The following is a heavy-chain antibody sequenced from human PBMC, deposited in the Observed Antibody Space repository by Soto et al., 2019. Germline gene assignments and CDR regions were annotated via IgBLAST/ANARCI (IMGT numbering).Heavy chain of an antibody. CDR1: GASINDYY. J-gene: IGHJ4*02. Sequence: SETLSLTCTVSGASINDYYWSWIRQPPGKGLEWIGYIYYSGNTNYNPSLKSRVTISVDTSENKVSLKLSSVTAADTAVYYCARDREYYDSNGLSLDYWGQGTLVTVSS. D-gene: IGHD3-22*01. CDR3: ARDREYYDSNGLSLDY. CDR2: IYYSGNT. V-gene: IGHV4-59*01.